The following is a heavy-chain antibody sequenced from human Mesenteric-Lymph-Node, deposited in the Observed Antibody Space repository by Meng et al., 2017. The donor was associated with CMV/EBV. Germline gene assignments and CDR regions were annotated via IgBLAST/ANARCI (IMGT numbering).Heavy chain of an antibody. D-gene: IGHD3-16*01. Sequence: VSGGSISSGGYYWSWIRQHPGKGLEWIGYIYYSGSTYYNPSLKSRVTISVDTSKNQFSLKLSSVTAADTAVYYCARGGSGSSPFFDPWGQGTLVTVSS. J-gene: IGHJ5*02. CDR3: ARGGSGSSPFFDP. CDR1: GGSISSGGYY. V-gene: IGHV4-31*02. CDR2: IYYSGST.